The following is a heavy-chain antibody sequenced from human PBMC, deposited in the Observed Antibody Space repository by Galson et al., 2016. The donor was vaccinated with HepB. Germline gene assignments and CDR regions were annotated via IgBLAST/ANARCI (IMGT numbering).Heavy chain of an antibody. Sequence: SLRLSCAASGFTFSSYWMHWVRQAPGKGLVWVARINSDGSSTGYADSVKGRFTISRDNAKNTLYVQMDSLRAEDTALYYCAKDSYYDILTGPTYYYYGMDVWGQGTTVTVSS. CDR1: GFTFSSYW. CDR2: INSDGSST. CDR3: AKDSYYDILTGPTYYYYGMDV. D-gene: IGHD3-9*01. J-gene: IGHJ6*02. V-gene: IGHV3-74*01.